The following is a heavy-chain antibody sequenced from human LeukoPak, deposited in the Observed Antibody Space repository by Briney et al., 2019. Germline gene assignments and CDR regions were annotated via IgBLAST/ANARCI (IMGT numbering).Heavy chain of an antibody. CDR2: IYPADSDT. D-gene: IGHD6-13*01. CDR3: ATTRAAAGTFNFDY. J-gene: IGHJ4*02. Sequence: GESLKISCKGSGYNFTSYYIGWVRQMPGKGLEWMGIIYPADSDTRYSPSFQGQVTISADKSISTAYLQWNSLKASDSAMYYCATTRAAAGTFNFDYWGQGTLVTVSS. V-gene: IGHV5-51*01. CDR1: GYNFTSYY.